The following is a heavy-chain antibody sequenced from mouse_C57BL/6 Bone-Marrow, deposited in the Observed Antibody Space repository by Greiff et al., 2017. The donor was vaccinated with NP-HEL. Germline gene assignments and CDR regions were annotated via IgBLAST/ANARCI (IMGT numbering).Heavy chain of an antibody. Sequence: DVKLVESGGGLVQPGGSLKLSCAASGFTFSDYYMYWVRQTPEKRLEWVAYISNGGGSTYYPDTVKGRFTISSDNAKNTLYLQMSRLKSEDTAMYYCARHYGNYPYAMDYWGQGTSVTVSS. CDR2: ISNGGGST. J-gene: IGHJ4*01. CDR1: GFTFSDYY. CDR3: ARHYGNYPYAMDY. D-gene: IGHD2-1*01. V-gene: IGHV5-12*01.